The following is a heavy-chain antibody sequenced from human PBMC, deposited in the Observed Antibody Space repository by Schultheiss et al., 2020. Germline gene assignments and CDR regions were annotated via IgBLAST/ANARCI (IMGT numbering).Heavy chain of an antibody. Sequence: GGSLRLSCAASGFTFSNAWMSWVRQAPGKGLEWVGRIKSKTDGGTTDYAAPVKGRFTISRDDSKNTLYLQMNSLKTEDTAVYYCTTDCLMVRGVCRYFDYWGQGTLVNGYS. J-gene: IGHJ4*02. CDR3: TTDCLMVRGVCRYFDY. D-gene: IGHD3-10*01. CDR1: GFTFSNAW. V-gene: IGHV3-15*01. CDR2: IKSKTDGGTT.